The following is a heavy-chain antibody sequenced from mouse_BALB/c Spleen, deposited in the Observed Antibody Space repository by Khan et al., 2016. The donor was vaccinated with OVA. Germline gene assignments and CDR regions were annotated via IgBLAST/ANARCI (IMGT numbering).Heavy chain of an antibody. CDR3: TNHGSSSAWFTY. Sequence: VQLQESGAELAKPGASVKMSCKASGYTFTSYWMHWVKQRPGQGLEWIGYINPSTDYTEYNQKFKDKATLTADKSSSTAYMQLTILTSKDSAVYYCTNHGSSSAWFTYGGQGTLVTVSA. J-gene: IGHJ3*01. V-gene: IGHV1-7*01. CDR2: INPSTDYT. CDR1: GYTFTSYW. D-gene: IGHD1-1*01.